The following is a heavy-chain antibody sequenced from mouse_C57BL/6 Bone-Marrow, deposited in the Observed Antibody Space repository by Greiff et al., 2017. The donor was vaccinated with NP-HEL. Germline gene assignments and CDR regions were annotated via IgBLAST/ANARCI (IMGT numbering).Heavy chain of an antibody. D-gene: IGHD2-2*01. V-gene: IGHV5-12*01. CDR2: ISNGGGST. Sequence: EVKVVESGGGLVQPGGSLKLSCAASGFTFSDYYMYWVRQTPEKRLEWVAYISNGGGSTYYPDTVKGRFTISRDNAKNTLYLQMSRLKSEDTAMYYCARQGLRTPFYYAMDYWGQGTSVTVSS. CDR1: GFTFSDYY. CDR3: ARQGLRTPFYYAMDY. J-gene: IGHJ4*01.